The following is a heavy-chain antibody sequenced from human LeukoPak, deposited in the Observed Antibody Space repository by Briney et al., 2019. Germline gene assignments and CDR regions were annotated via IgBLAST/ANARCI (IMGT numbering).Heavy chain of an antibody. Sequence: ASVKVSCKVSGYTLTELSMHWVRQAPGKGLEWMGGFDPEDGDTIYAQKFQGRVTMTEDTSTDTAYMELSSLRSEDTAVYYCATRNDGERSGWYSAYYGMDVWGQGATVTVSS. CDR1: GYTLTELS. CDR3: ATRNDGERSGWYSAYYGMDV. D-gene: IGHD6-19*01. CDR2: FDPEDGDT. V-gene: IGHV1-24*01. J-gene: IGHJ6*02.